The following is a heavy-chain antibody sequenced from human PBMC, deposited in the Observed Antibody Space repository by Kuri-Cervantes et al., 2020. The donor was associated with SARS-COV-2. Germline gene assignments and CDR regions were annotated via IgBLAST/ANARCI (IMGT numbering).Heavy chain of an antibody. Sequence: CALYGGYFSCYDWSWIRQPAGQGLELIGEINHSGSTNYNPSLRSRVTISVDTSKNQFSLKLSSVTAADTAVYYCARGVGAAVAGTLITIYYYYGMDVWGQGTTVTVSS. J-gene: IGHJ6*02. CDR1: GGYFSCYD. D-gene: IGHD6-19*01. V-gene: IGHV4-34*01. CDR3: ARGVGAAVAGTLITIYYYYGMDV. CDR2: INHSGST.